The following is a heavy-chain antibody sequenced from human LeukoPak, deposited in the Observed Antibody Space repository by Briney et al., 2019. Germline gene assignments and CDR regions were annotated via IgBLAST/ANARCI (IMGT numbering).Heavy chain of an antibody. CDR1: GFTFSSYS. CDR3: TKGYYYHASGQSSLFDY. CDR2: ISSSSSYI. Sequence: PGGSLRLSCAASGFTFSSYSMNWVRQAPGKGLEWVSSISSSSSYIYYADSVKGRFTISRDNSKNSLYLQMTSLRTEDTALYYCTKGYYYHASGQSSLFDYWGQGILVTVSS. J-gene: IGHJ4*02. D-gene: IGHD3-22*01. V-gene: IGHV3-21*04.